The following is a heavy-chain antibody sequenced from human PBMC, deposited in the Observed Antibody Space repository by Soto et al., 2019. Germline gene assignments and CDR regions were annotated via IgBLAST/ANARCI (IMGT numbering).Heavy chain of an antibody. CDR3: ARASNFGVVIETYFDY. J-gene: IGHJ4*02. Sequence: GASVQVSCKASGGTIVCYTISWVRQAPGQGLEWMGRIIPILGIANYAQKFQGRVTITADKSTSTAYMELSSLRSEDTAVYYCARASNFGVVIETYFDYWGQGTLVTVSS. V-gene: IGHV1-69*02. CDR2: IIPILGIA. CDR1: GGTIVCYT. D-gene: IGHD3-3*01.